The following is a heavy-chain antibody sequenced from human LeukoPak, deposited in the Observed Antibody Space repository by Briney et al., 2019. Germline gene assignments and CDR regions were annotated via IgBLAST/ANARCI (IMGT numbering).Heavy chain of an antibody. Sequence: GGSLTLTCAASGFTFSSYGMHWVRQAPGKGLEWVAVISYDGSNKYYADSVKGRFTISRDNSKNTLYLQMNSLRAEDTAVYYCAQDTIAPRDYYDGMDVWGQGTTVTVSS. V-gene: IGHV3-30*18. D-gene: IGHD2-2*01. J-gene: IGHJ6*02. CDR1: GFTFSSYG. CDR3: AQDTIAPRDYYDGMDV. CDR2: ISYDGSNK.